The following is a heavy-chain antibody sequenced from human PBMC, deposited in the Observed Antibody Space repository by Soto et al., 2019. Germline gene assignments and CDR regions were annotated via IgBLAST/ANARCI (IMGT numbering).Heavy chain of an antibody. CDR2: IYYSGST. J-gene: IGHJ6*02. D-gene: IGHD3-10*01. CDR3: ARDQGGGMVRGTNYYYGMDV. CDR1: GGSISSGGYY. V-gene: IGHV4-31*03. Sequence: SETLSLTCTVSGGSISSGGYYWSWIRQHPGKGLEWIGYIYYSGSTYYNPSLKSRVTISVDTSKSQFSLKLSSVTAADTAVYYCARDQGGGMVRGTNYYYGMDVWGQGTTVTVSS.